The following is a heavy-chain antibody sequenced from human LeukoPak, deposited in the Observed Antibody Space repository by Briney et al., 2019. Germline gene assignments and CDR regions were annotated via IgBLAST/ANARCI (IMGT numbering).Heavy chain of an antibody. CDR1: GFTFSKNC. D-gene: IGHD6-13*01. CDR3: AKWGTGYSSSWYTEYSIDY. CDR2: ISTSGSYI. V-gene: IGHV3-21*01. J-gene: IGHJ4*02. Sequence: GGSLRLSCAASGFTFSKNCMNWVRQAPGKGLEWVSSISTSGSYIYYADSVKGRFTISRDNSKNTLYLQMNSLRAEDTAVYYCAKWGTGYSSSWYTEYSIDYWGQGTLVTVSS.